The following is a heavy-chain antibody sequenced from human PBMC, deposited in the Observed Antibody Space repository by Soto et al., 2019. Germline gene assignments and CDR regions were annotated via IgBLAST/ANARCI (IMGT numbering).Heavy chain of an antibody. Sequence: QVQLVESGGGLVKPGGSLRLSCAASGFTFSDYYMSWIRQAPGKGLEWVSYISSSSSYTNYADSVKGRFTISRDNAKNSLYLQMNSLRAEDTAVYYCARDTKLELRSYYYYGMDVWGQGTTVTVSS. J-gene: IGHJ6*02. CDR2: ISSSSSYT. CDR3: ARDTKLELRSYYYYGMDV. V-gene: IGHV3-11*06. D-gene: IGHD1-7*01. CDR1: GFTFSDYY.